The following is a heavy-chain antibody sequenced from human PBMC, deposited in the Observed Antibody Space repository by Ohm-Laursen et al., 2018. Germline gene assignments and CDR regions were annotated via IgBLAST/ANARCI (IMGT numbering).Heavy chain of an antibody. Sequence: SSVKVSCQASGGTFSSYAISWARQAPGQGLEWMGGHIPIFGTANYAQKFQGRVTITADKSKSTAYMELSSLRSEDTAVYYCARDSSYPGGMDVWGQGTTVTVSS. D-gene: IGHD6-6*01. CDR1: GGTFSSYA. V-gene: IGHV1-69*06. CDR3: ARDSSYPGGMDV. J-gene: IGHJ6*02. CDR2: HIPIFGTA.